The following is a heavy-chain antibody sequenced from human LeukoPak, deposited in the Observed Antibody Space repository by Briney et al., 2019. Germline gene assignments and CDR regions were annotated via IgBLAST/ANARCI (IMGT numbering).Heavy chain of an antibody. CDR1: GFTFSSYS. D-gene: IGHD3-22*01. CDR3: ARDKGSYYYDSSGYLVGAFDI. Sequence: PGGSLRLSCAASGFTFSSYSMNWVRQAPGKELEGVSSISRSSSYIYYADSVKGRFTISRDNAKNSLYLQMNSLRAEDTAVYYCARDKGSYYYDSSGYLVGAFDIWGQGTMVTVSS. CDR2: ISRSSSYI. V-gene: IGHV3-21*01. J-gene: IGHJ3*02.